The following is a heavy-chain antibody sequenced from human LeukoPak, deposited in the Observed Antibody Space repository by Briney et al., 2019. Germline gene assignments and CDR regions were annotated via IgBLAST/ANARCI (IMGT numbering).Heavy chain of an antibody. V-gene: IGHV6-1*01. CDR1: GDSVSSNSAA. Sequence: SQTLSLTCAISGDSVSSNSAAWNWIRQSPSRGLEWLGRTYYRSKWYNDYAVSVKSRITINPDTSKNQLSLQLNSVTPEDTAVYYCARFPSSGSPTAYYFDYWGQGTLVTVSS. J-gene: IGHJ4*02. CDR3: ARFPSSGSPTAYYFDY. CDR2: TYYRSKWYN. D-gene: IGHD3-22*01.